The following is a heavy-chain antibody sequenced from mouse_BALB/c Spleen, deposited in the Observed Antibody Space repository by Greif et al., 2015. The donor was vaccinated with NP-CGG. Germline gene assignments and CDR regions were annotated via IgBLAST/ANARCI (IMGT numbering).Heavy chain of an antibody. CDR2: INSNGGST. CDR3: ARDDYGSIYYAMDY. V-gene: IGHV5-6-3*01. J-gene: IGHJ4*01. CDR1: GFTFSSYG. Sequence: EVMLVESGGGLVQPGGSLKLSCAASGFTFSSYGMSWVRQTPDKRLELVATINSNGGSTYYPDSVRGRFTISRDNAKNTLYLQMSSLKSEDTAMYYCARDDYGSIYYAMDYWGQGTSVTVSS. D-gene: IGHD1-1*01.